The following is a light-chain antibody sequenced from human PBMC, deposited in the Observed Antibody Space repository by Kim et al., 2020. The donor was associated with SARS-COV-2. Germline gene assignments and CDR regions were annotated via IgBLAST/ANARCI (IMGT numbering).Light chain of an antibody. CDR2: GNN. CDR1: SLRSYY. V-gene: IGLV3-19*01. J-gene: IGLJ3*02. Sequence: SSELTQDPAVSVALGQTVRITCQGDSLRSYYTSWYQQKPGQAPVLVIYGNNIRPSGIPDRFSGSSSGNTASLTITGAQAEDEADYYCHSRDSSGNLWVFG. CDR3: HSRDSSGNLWV.